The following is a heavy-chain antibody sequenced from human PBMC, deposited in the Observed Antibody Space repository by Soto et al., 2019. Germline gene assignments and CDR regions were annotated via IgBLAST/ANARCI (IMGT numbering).Heavy chain of an antibody. Sequence: PSETLSLTSTVSGGSISSSSYYWGWIRQPPGKGLEWIGSIYYSGSTYYNPSLKSRVTISVDTSKNQFSLKLSSVTAADTAVYYCARQVFRIAVPLRMDVWGQGTTVTVSS. V-gene: IGHV4-39*01. CDR2: IYYSGST. CDR3: ARQVFRIAVPLRMDV. CDR1: GGSISSSSYY. J-gene: IGHJ6*02. D-gene: IGHD6-19*01.